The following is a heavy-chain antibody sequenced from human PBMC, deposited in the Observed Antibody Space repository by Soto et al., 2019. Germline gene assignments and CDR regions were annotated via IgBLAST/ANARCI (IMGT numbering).Heavy chain of an antibody. D-gene: IGHD3-9*01. CDR3: AREKGRGDYDILTGYFDY. V-gene: IGHV3-7*01. CDR1: GFTFSSYW. Sequence: GGSLRLSCAASGFTFSSYWMSWVRQAPGKGLEWVANIKQDGSEKYYVDSVKGRFTISRDNAKNSLYLQMNSLRAEDTAVYYCAREKGRGDYDILTGYFDYWGQGTLVTVSS. CDR2: IKQDGSEK. J-gene: IGHJ4*02.